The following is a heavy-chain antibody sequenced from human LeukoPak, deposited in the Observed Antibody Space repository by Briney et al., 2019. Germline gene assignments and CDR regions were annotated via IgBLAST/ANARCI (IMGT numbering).Heavy chain of an antibody. V-gene: IGHV1-8*01. CDR2: MNPNSANT. CDR1: GYTFTSYD. J-gene: IGHJ4*02. D-gene: IGHD6-13*01. CDR3: ARVGFAAAGAIDY. Sequence: ASVKVSCKYSGYTFTSYDINWVRQASGQGLEWMGWMNPNSANTGYAQKFQGRVTMTRDPSTSTAYMELSGLTSEDTGVYYCARVGFAAAGAIDYWGQGTLVTVSS.